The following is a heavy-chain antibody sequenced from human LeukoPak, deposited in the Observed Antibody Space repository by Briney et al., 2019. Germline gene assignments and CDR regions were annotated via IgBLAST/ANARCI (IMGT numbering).Heavy chain of an antibody. V-gene: IGHV7-4-1*02. CDR1: GYTFTSYA. CDR3: ARANEYCGGDCYSASYYYYMDV. Sequence: ASVKVSCKASGYTFTSYAMNWVRQAPGQGLEWMGWINTNTGNPTYAQGFTGRFVFSLDTSVSTAYLQISSLKAEDTAVYYCARANEYCGGDCYSASYYYYMDVWGKGTTVTVSS. J-gene: IGHJ6*03. CDR2: INTNTGNP. D-gene: IGHD2-21*02.